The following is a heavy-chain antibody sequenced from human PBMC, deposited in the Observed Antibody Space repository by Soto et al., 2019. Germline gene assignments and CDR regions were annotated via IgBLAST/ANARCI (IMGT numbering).Heavy chain of an antibody. D-gene: IGHD5-12*01. CDR3: AKVAKMATISGYWYFDL. CDR2: ISWDGGST. Sequence: EVQLVESGGVVVQPGGSLRLSCAASGFTFDDYTMHWVRQAPGKGLEWVSLISWDGGSTYYADSVKGRFTISRDNSKNSLYLQMNSLRTEDTALYYCAKVAKMATISGYWYFDLWGRGTLGTVSS. J-gene: IGHJ2*01. CDR1: GFTFDDYT. V-gene: IGHV3-43*01.